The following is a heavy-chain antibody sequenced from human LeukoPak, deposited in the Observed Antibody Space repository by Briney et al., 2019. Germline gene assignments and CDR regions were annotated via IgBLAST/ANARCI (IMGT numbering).Heavy chain of an antibody. J-gene: IGHJ3*02. D-gene: IGHD3-22*01. CDR1: GGSISSSSHF. CDR3: ARPQGYYDTSGPIDAFDI. Sequence: SETLSLTCTVSGGSISSSSHFWGWIRQSPGKGLEWIGSIYYSGYTYYNPSLKSRVTISVDTSNNQFSLKLNSVTAADTAVYYCARPQGYYDTSGPIDAFDIWGQGTMVTVSS. CDR2: IYYSGYT. V-gene: IGHV4-39*01.